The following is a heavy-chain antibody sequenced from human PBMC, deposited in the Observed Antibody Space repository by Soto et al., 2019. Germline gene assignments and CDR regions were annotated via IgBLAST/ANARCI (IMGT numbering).Heavy chain of an antibody. CDR3: ATSGGEWFDP. CDR1: GGSISSGGYY. Sequence: SETLSLTCTVSGGSISSGGYYWSWIRQHPGKGLEWIGYIYYSGSTYYNPSLKSRVTISVDTSKNQFSLKLSSVTAADTAVYYCATSGGEWFDPWGQGTLVTVSS. D-gene: IGHD3-10*01. CDR2: IYYSGST. J-gene: IGHJ5*02. V-gene: IGHV4-31*03.